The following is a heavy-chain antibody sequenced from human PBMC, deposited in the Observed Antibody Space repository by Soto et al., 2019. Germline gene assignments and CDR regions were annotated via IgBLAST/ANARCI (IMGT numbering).Heavy chain of an antibody. CDR1: GGSISSSNYH. CDR3: SRLPNGTPADY. Sequence: SEDPVLTCTVSGGSISSSNYHWGWTRQPPGKGLEWIGSIYYSGNTYYNPSLKSRVTISADTSKNQFSLKVDSVTATDTAIYYCSRLPNGTPADYWGEGTLVTVSS. J-gene: IGHJ4*02. CDR2: IYYSGNT. D-gene: IGHD2-8*01. V-gene: IGHV4-39*01.